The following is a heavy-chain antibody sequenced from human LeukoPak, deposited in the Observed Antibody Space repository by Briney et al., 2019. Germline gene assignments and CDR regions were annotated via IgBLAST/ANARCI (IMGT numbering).Heavy chain of an antibody. Sequence: PGGSLRLSCTASGFTFGDYAMSWVRQAPGKGLEWVGFIRSKAYGGTTEYAASVKGRFTISRDDSKSIAYLQMNSLKTEDTAVYYCTGSIMITFGGDNRFDPWGQGTLVTVSS. CDR3: TGSIMITFGGDNRFDP. J-gene: IGHJ5*02. V-gene: IGHV3-49*04. CDR2: IRSKAYGGTT. D-gene: IGHD3-16*01. CDR1: GFTFGDYA.